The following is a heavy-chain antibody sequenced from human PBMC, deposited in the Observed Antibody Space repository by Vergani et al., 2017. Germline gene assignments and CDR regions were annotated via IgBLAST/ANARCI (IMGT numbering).Heavy chain of an antibody. CDR1: GFTFSNNW. V-gene: IGHV3-15*04. Sequence: EVQLVESGGGLVQPGGSLRLSCAGSGFTFSNNWMHWVRQAPGKGLEWVGRFEALADGGRITYGAPVKGRFSLSRDDSENRFYLHMNSLKVEDTGIYYCTADLYLSSGYCCDYWGPGTLVTVSS. CDR3: TADLYLSSGYCCDY. CDR2: FEALADGGRI. J-gene: IGHJ4*02. D-gene: IGHD3-22*01.